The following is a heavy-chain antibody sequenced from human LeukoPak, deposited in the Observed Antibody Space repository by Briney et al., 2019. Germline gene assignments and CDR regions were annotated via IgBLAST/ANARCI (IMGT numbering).Heavy chain of an antibody. D-gene: IGHD2-2*01. V-gene: IGHV1-69*05. CDR1: GGTFSSYA. J-gene: IGHJ4*01. CDR2: IIPIFGTA. Sequence: SVKVSCKASGGTFSSYAISWVRQAPGQGLEWMGGIIPIFGTANYAQKFQGRVTITTDESTSTAYMKLRSLRSEDTTVYYCARDSGKDCSSTSCHPDNYFDYWGQEPWSPSPQ. CDR3: ARDSGKDCSSTSCHPDNYFDY.